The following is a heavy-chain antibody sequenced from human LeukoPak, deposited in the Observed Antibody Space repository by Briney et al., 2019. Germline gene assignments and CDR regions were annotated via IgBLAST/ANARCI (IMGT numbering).Heavy chain of an antibody. D-gene: IGHD2-15*01. CDR1: GGSISRYY. CDR3: VRSGGPRAFDI. CDR2: MYYSGST. Sequence: SETLSLTCTVSGGSISRYYWSWIRQPPGKGLEWIGYMYYSGSTNYNPSLKSRVTISVDTSKNQFSLKLSSVTAADTAVYYCVRSGGPRAFDIWGRGTMVTVSS. J-gene: IGHJ3*02. V-gene: IGHV4-59*12.